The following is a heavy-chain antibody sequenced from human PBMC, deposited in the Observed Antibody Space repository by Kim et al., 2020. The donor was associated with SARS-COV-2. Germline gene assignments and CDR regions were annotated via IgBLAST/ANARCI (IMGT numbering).Heavy chain of an antibody. V-gene: IGHV3-21*04. CDR2: ISSSSYI. CDR3: ARAFSIAAEKVPPGY. D-gene: IGHD6-13*01. CDR1: GFTFSSYS. Sequence: GGSLRLSCAASGFTFSSYSMNWVRQAPGKGLEWVSSISSSSYIYYADSVKGRFTISRDNAKNSLYLQMNSLRAEDTAVYYCARAFSIAAEKVPPGYWGQGTLVTVSS. J-gene: IGHJ4*02.